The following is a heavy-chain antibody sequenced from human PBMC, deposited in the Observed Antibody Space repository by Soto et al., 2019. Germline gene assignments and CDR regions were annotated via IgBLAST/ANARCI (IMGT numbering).Heavy chain of an antibody. D-gene: IGHD2-2*01. CDR1: GGSFSGFY. CDR3: ARWGIIVVVPAAMDYHYGMDV. V-gene: IGHV4-34*01. Sequence: PSETLSLTCAVHGGSFSGFYWSWIRQPPGKGLEWIGEINHSGSTNYNPSLKSRVTISVDTSKNQFSLKLSSVTAADTAVYYCARWGIIVVVPAAMDYHYGMDVWGQGTTVTVSS. CDR2: INHSGST. J-gene: IGHJ6*02.